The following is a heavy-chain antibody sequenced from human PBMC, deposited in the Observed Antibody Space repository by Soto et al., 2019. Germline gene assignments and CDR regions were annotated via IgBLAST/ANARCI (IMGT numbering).Heavy chain of an antibody. D-gene: IGHD7-27*01. Sequence: QVHLQKSGPGLVKPSETLSLTCTVSGGSINNHYWSWIRQPPEKGLEWIGYIYYTGSTNYNPSLKSRVTMSVDTSKNQFALNLTSLTAADTAIYYCARANWYSEYWGQGTLVTVSS. V-gene: IGHV4-59*11. J-gene: IGHJ4*02. CDR2: IYYTGST. CDR3: ARANWYSEY. CDR1: GGSINNHY.